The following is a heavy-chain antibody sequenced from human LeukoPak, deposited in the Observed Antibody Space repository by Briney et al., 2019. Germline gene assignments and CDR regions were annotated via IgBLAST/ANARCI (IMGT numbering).Heavy chain of an antibody. D-gene: IGHD6-19*01. CDR2: ISGSGGST. CDR1: GFTFSSYA. J-gene: IGHJ4*02. Sequence: GGSLRLSCAASGFTFSSYAMSWVRQAPGKGLEWVSAISGSGGSTYYADFVKGRFTISRDISRNTLYLQMNSLRADDAALYYCAKRGGNGWYYFDSWGQGTLVTVSS. CDR3: AKRGGNGWYYFDS. V-gene: IGHV3-23*01.